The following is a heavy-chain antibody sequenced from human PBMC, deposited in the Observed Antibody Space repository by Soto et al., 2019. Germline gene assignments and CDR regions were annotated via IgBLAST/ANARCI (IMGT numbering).Heavy chain of an antibody. CDR3: ARRPAAGGQDNEYFHH. D-gene: IGHD6-25*01. CDR2: ITYSGNT. J-gene: IGHJ1*01. V-gene: IGHV4-39*01. Sequence: SETLSLTCTVSGDSITSSDYYWAWIRQPPGKGLEWIGSITYSGNTYYNPSLQSRVTTSIDASKSQFSLKVNSVTAADTAVYYCARRPAAGGQDNEYFHHRGQGAQVTVSS. CDR1: GDSITSSDYY.